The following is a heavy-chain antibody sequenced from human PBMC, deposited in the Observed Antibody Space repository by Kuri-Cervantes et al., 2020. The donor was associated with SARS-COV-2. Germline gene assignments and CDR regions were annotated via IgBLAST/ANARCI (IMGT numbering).Heavy chain of an antibody. D-gene: IGHD4-11*01. CDR2: ISSSSSYI. CDR1: GFTFSSYS. Sequence: GGSLRLSCAASGFTFSSYSMNWVRQAPGKGLEWVSSISSSSSYIYYAGSVKGRFTISRDNAKNSLYLQMNSLRAEDTAVYYCARHYKDDYWGQGTLVTVSS. CDR3: ARHYKDDY. J-gene: IGHJ4*02. V-gene: IGHV3-21*01.